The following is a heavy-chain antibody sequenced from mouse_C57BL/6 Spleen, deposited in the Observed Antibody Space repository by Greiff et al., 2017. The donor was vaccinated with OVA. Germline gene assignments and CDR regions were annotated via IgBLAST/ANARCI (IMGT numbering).Heavy chain of an antibody. V-gene: IGHV1-69*02. J-gene: IGHJ4*01. CDR3: AREGHGDAMDY. Sequence: QVQLQQSGAELVRPGASVKLSCKASGYTFTSYLMDWVKQRPGQGLEWIGEIDPSDSDTNYNQKFKGKATLTVDKSSSTAYMQLSSLTSEDSAVYFCAREGHGDAMDYWGQGTSGTVSS. CDR1: GYTFTSYL. CDR2: IDPSDSDT. D-gene: IGHD3-3*01.